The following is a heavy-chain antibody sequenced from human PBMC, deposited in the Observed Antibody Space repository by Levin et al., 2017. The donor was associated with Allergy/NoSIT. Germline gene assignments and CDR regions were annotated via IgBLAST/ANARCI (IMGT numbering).Heavy chain of an antibody. D-gene: IGHD6-13*01. J-gene: IGHJ4*02. V-gene: IGHV4-38-2*02. Sequence: SQTLSLTCAVSGYSISSGYYWGWIRQPPGKGLEWIGSIYHSGSTYYNPSLKSRVTISVDTSKNQFSLKLSSVTAADTAVYYCARDRYSSSWHKKYYFDYWGQGTLVTVSS. CDR3: ARDRYSSSWHKKYYFDY. CDR2: IYHSGST. CDR1: GYSISSGYY.